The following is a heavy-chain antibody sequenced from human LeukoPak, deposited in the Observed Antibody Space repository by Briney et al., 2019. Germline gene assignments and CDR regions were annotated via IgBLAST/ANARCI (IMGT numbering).Heavy chain of an antibody. D-gene: IGHD3-10*01. CDR2: ISDSGGRT. V-gene: IGHV3-23*01. J-gene: IGHJ4*02. CDR3: AKRGVVIRVVLVGFHKEAYYFDS. Sequence: PGGSLRLSCGVSGITLSNYGMSWVRQAPGKGLEWVAGISDSGGRTNYADSVKGRFTISRDSPKNTLYLQMNSLRVEDTAVYFCAKRGVVIRVVLVGFHKEAYYFDSWGQGALVTVPS. CDR1: GITLSNYG.